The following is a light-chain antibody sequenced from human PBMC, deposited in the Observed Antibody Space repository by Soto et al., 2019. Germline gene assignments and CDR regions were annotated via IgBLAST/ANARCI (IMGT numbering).Light chain of an antibody. CDR1: NSNIASNT. J-gene: IGLJ1*01. CDR3: AAWDDTLTRYV. V-gene: IGLV1-44*01. Sequence: QSVLTQPPSASETPGQTVSISCSGSNSNIASNTVNWYQHLPGTAPKLLIYYNNQRPSGVPDRFSGSMSGTSASLAISGLQSEDESDYYCAAWDDTLTRYVFGTGTKLTVL. CDR2: YNN.